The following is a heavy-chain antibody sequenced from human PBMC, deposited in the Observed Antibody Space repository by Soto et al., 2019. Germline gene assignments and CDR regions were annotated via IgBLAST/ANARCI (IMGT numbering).Heavy chain of an antibody. V-gene: IGHV1-2*02. CDR2: INPNTGDI. CDR1: GYTFTAYY. CDR3: TTAESPAEAYFFDY. J-gene: IGHJ4*02. Sequence: ASVKVSCKTFGYTFTAYYIYWVRQAPGQGLEWMGRINPNTGDINHAQKFQGRVSMTRDTSISTAYMELSRLTSDDSAVYYCTTAESPAEAYFFDYWGQGTLVTVSS.